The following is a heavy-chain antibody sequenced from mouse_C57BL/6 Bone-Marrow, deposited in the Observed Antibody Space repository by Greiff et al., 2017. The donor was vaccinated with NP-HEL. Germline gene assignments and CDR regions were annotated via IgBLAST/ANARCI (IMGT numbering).Heavy chain of an antibody. Sequence: EVMLVESEGGLVQPGSSMKLSCTASGFTFSDYYMAWVRQVPEKGLEWVANINYDGSSTYYLDSLKSRFIISRDNAKNILYLQMSSLKSEDTATYYCARDGRGSPGFAYWGQGTLVTVSA. CDR2: INYDGSST. CDR1: GFTFSDYY. V-gene: IGHV5-16*01. CDR3: ARDGRGSPGFAY. J-gene: IGHJ3*01.